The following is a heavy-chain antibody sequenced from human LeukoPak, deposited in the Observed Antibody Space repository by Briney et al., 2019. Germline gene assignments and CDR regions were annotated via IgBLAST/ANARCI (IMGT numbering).Heavy chain of an antibody. J-gene: IGHJ4*02. V-gene: IGHV1-2*06. CDR2: INPNSGGT. CDR1: GYTFTSYY. CDR3: ARPRTHNKHWLVNPLGY. Sequence: ASVKVSCKASGYTFTSYYMHWVRQPPGQGLGWVGRINPNSGGTNYAQKFQGRVTMTRDTSISTAYMELSRLRSDDTAVYYCARPRTHNKHWLVNPLGYWGQGTLVTVSS. D-gene: IGHD6-19*01.